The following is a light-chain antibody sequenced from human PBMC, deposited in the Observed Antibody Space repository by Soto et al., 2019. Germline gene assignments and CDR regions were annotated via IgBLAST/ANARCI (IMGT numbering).Light chain of an antibody. CDR1: QSVSSN. Sequence: EIVMTQSPATLSVSPWDRATLSCRGSQSVSSNLAWYQQRPGQAPRLLIYGASSRATGIPDRFSGSGSGTDFTLTISRLEPEDFAVYYCQQYGRTFGQGTKVDIK. V-gene: IGKV3-20*01. CDR2: GAS. J-gene: IGKJ1*01. CDR3: QQYGRT.